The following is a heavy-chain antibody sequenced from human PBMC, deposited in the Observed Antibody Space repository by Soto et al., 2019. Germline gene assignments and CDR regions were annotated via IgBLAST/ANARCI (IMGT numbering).Heavy chain of an antibody. CDR1: GGSISSYY. J-gene: IGHJ4*02. CDR2: IYYSGST. Sequence: TLSLTCTVSGGSISSYYWSWIRQPPGKGLEWIGYIYYSGSTNYNPSLKSRVTISVDTSKNQFSLKLSSVTAADTAVYYCARDVGTVTTNFDYWGQGTLVTVSS. D-gene: IGHD4-17*01. V-gene: IGHV4-59*01. CDR3: ARDVGTVTTNFDY.